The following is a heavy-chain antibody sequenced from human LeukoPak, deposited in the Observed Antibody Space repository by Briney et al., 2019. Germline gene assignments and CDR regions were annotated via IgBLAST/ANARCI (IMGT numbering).Heavy chain of an antibody. CDR1: GGSISRGGYS. J-gene: IGHJ4*02. CDR2: IYHSGNT. D-gene: IGHD3-10*01. CDR3: ARWDDGSGSVSD. V-gene: IGHV4-30-2*01. Sequence: PSETLSLTCAVSGGSISRGGYSWSWIRQPPGKGLEWIGYIYHSGNTYYSPSLKSRVTISVDRSKNQFSLKLSSVTAADTAVYYCARWDDGSGSVSDWGQGTLVTVSS.